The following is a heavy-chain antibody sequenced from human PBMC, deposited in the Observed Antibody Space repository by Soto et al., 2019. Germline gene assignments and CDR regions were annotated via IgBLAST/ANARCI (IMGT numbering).Heavy chain of an antibody. J-gene: IGHJ6*02. Sequence: QVQLVESGGGVVQPGRSLRLSCAASGFTFSSYAMHWVRQAPGKGLEWVAVTSFDGTIKYYADSVKGRFTISRDKSKNTLYLQMNSLRAEDTAVYYCARGIIYYYYGMDVWGQGTTVTVSS. CDR1: GFTFSSYA. D-gene: IGHD3-10*01. CDR3: ARGIIYYYYGMDV. CDR2: TSFDGTIK. V-gene: IGHV3-30-3*01.